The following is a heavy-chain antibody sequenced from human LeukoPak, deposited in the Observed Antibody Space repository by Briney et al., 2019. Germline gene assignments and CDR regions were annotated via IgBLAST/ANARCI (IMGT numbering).Heavy chain of an antibody. D-gene: IGHD2-15*01. J-gene: IGHJ4*02. CDR3: ASVGGSAIGY. CDR1: GFTFSSYN. CDR2: IYSDGTT. Sequence: GGSLRLSCAASGFTFSSYNMNWVRQAPGKGLEWVSLIYSDGTTYYADSVKGRFTISRDNSKNTLYLQMNSLRAEDTAVYYCASVGGSAIGYWGQGTLVTVSS. V-gene: IGHV3-53*01.